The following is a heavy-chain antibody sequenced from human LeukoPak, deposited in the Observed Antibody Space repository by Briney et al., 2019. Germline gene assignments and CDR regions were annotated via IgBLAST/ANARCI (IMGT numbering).Heavy chain of an antibody. J-gene: IGHJ5*02. D-gene: IGHD2-2*01. Sequence: ASVKVSCKASGGTFSSYAISWVRQAPGQGLEWMGGIIPIFGTANYAQKFQGRVTITADESTSTAYMELSSLRSEDTAVYYCARGPPRVVVPAAISVWFDPWGQGTLVTVSS. CDR3: ARGPPRVVVPAAISVWFDP. CDR1: GGTFSSYA. CDR2: IIPIFGTA. V-gene: IGHV1-69*13.